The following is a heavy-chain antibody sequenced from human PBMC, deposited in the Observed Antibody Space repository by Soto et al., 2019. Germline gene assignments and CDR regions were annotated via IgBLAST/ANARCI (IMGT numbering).Heavy chain of an antibody. CDR2: ISSSSSTI. Sequence: GGSLRLSCAASGFTFSSYSMNWVRQAPGKGLEWVSYISSSSSTIYYADSVKGRFTISRDNAKNSLYLQMNSLRDEDTAVYYCARQPLGYCTNGVCLPPYYGMDVWGQGTTVTVSS. CDR3: ARQPLGYCTNGVCLPPYYGMDV. J-gene: IGHJ6*02. D-gene: IGHD2-8*01. V-gene: IGHV3-48*02. CDR1: GFTFSSYS.